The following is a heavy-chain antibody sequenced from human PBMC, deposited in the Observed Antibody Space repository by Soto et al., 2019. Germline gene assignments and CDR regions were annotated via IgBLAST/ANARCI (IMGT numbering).Heavy chain of an antibody. CDR1: GGTFSSYA. Sequence: QVQLVQSGAEVKKPGSSVKVSCKASGGTFSSYAISWVRQAPGQGLEWMGGIIPIFGTANYAQKFQGRVTITADESTSTAYMELSSLRSEDTAVYYCARAFNQPQNYVGATTYYFDYWCQGTLVTVSS. J-gene: IGHJ4*02. V-gene: IGHV1-69*12. D-gene: IGHD1-26*01. CDR2: IIPIFGTA. CDR3: ARAFNQPQNYVGATTYYFDY.